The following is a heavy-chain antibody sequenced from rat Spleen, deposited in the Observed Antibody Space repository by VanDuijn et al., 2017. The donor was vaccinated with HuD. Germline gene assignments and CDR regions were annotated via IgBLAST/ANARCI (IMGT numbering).Heavy chain of an antibody. J-gene: IGHJ2*01. V-gene: IGHV5-29*01. Sequence: EVQLVESDGGLVQPGRSLKLSCAVSGFTFSDNYMAWVRQAPTKGLEWVATISHDGSSTYYRDPEKGRFTISRDNAKSTLYLQMDSLRSEDTATYYCARSVFDYWGQGVVVTVSS. CDR1: GFTFSDNY. CDR2: ISHDGSST. CDR3: ARSVFDY.